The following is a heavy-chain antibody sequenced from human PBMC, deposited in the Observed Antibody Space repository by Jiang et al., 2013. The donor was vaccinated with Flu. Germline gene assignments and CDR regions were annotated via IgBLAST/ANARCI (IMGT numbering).Heavy chain of an antibody. CDR3: ARGGIVVVVAAYTGGMDV. CDR2: INHSGST. CDR1: GGSFSGYY. V-gene: IGHV4-34*01. D-gene: IGHD2-15*01. J-gene: IGHJ6*02. Sequence: LLKPSETLSLTCAVYGGSFSGYYWSWIRQPPGKGLEWIGEINHSGSTNYNPSLKSRVTISVDTSKNQFSLKLSSVTAADTAVYYCARGGIVVVVAAYTGGMDVWGQGTTVTVSS.